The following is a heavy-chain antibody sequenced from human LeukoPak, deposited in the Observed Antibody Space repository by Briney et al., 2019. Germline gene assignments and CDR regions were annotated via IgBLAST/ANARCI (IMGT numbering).Heavy chain of an antibody. J-gene: IGHJ4*02. CDR2: ISGSSSYI. D-gene: IGHD3-10*01. CDR3: ASDQTYYYGSGSYYKGGY. CDR1: GFTFSSYS. Sequence: GGSLRLSCAASGFTFSSYSMNWVRQAPGKGLEWVSSISGSSSYIYYADSVKGRFTISRDNAKNSLYLQMNSLRAEDTAVYYCASDQTYYYGSGSYYKGGYWGQGTLVTVSS. V-gene: IGHV3-21*01.